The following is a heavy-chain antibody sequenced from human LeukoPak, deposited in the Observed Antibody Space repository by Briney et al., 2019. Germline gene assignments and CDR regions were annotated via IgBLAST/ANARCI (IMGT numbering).Heavy chain of an antibody. CDR3: ARTGYCSSTSCSAGFDP. CDR2: LSGGGGST. J-gene: IGHJ5*02. D-gene: IGHD2-2*01. V-gene: IGHV3-23*01. CDR1: GFTFSSYA. Sequence: GGSLTLSCAASGFTFSSYAMSWVRQAPGKGLDWVSVLSGGGGSTYYADSVKGRFTISRDNSKNTLYLQMNSLRAEDTAVYYCARTGYCSSTSCSAGFDPWGQGTLVTVSS.